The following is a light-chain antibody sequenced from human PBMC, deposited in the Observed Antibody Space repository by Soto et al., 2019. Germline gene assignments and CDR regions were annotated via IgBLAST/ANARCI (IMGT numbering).Light chain of an antibody. CDR2: EVS. CDR3: SSYTSSSRDYV. Sequence: QSALTQPASVSGSPGQSITISCTGTSSDVGGYNYVSWYQQHPGKAPKLMIYEVSNRPSGVSNRFSGSKCGNTASLTISGLHAEAEADYYCSSYTSSSRDYVFGTGTNLTVL. J-gene: IGLJ1*01. V-gene: IGLV2-14*01. CDR1: SSDVGGYNY.